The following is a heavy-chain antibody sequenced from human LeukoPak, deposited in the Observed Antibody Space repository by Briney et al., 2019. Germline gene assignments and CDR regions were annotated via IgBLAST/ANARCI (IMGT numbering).Heavy chain of an antibody. CDR3: ARVIIAVVPAARGPSDY. CDR1: GFTFSSYA. CDR2: ISGSGGST. V-gene: IGHV3-23*01. D-gene: IGHD2-2*01. J-gene: IGHJ4*02. Sequence: GGSLRLSCAASGFTFSSYAMSWVRQAPGKGLEWVSAISGSGGSTYYADSVKGRFTISRDNSKNTLYLQMNSLRAEDTAVYYCARVIIAVVPAARGPSDYWGQGTLVTVSS.